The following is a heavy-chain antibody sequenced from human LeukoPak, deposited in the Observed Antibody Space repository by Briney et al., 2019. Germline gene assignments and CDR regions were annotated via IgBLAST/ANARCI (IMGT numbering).Heavy chain of an antibody. V-gene: IGHV4-38-2*01. CDR3: ARPAATGYYFDY. D-gene: IGHD2-15*01. CDR2: IYHSGST. Sequence: PSETLSLTCAVSGYSISSGYYWGWIRQPPGKGLEWIGSIYHSGSTYYNPSLKSRVTISVDTSKNQFSLKLSSVTAADTAVYYCARPAATGYYFDYWGQGTLVTDSS. CDR1: GYSISSGYY. J-gene: IGHJ4*02.